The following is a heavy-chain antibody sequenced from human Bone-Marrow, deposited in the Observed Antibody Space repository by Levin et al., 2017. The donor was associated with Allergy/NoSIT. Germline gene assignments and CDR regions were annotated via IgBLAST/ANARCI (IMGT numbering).Heavy chain of an antibody. J-gene: IGHJ5*01. V-gene: IGHV3-23*01. CDR3: AKDNHVQYLNWFDS. D-gene: IGHD4-11*01. CDR1: GFTFSKYA. CDR2: ISGSGAAT. Sequence: GESLKISCAASGFTFSKYAMNWVRKAPGKGLEWVSGISGSGAATYYADSVKGRFTISRDNSKSTLYLQMNSLRAEDTAVYYCAKDNHVQYLNWFDSWGQGTLVTVSS.